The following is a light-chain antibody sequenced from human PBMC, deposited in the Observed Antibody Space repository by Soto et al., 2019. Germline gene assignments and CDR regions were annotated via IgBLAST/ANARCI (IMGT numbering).Light chain of an antibody. CDR3: TSYTTNSTWV. Sequence: QAVLTQPASVSGSPGQSITISCTGTSSDVAGYNYVSWYQQHPGKAPKLMIYDVSNRPSGVSNRFSGSKSGNTASLTISGLQAEDEADYYCTSYTTNSTWVFGGGTQLTVL. V-gene: IGLV2-14*01. J-gene: IGLJ3*02. CDR1: SSDVAGYNY. CDR2: DVS.